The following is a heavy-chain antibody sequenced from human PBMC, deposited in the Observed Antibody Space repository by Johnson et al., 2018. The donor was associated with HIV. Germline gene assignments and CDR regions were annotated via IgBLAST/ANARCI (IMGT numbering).Heavy chain of an antibody. Sequence: QVQLVESGGGVVQPGGSLRLSCTTSGFTFSGYGMHWVRQSPGRGLEWVAFIYYDGIKKYYADSVRGRLTISRDNSKNTLYLQMNSLRADDTAVYYCASAFTANIWGQGTLVSVSS. D-gene: IGHD3-3*02. CDR1: GFTFSGYG. CDR3: ASAFTANI. V-gene: IGHV3-33*01. CDR2: IYYDGIKK. J-gene: IGHJ3*02.